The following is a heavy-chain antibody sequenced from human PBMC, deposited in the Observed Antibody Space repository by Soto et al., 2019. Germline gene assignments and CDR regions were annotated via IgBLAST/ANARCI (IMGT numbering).Heavy chain of an antibody. Sequence: QITLKESGPTLVKPTQTLTLTCTFSGFSLTTSGVGVARIRQSPGKALDLLALIYWNDDQWYSPSLKSRLTITKDTSKNQVVLKMTTMDPVDPATYFCARSRRITMIGVVSGFDPWGQGALLTVSS. CDR1: GFSLTTSGVG. CDR2: IYWNDDQ. CDR3: ARSRRITMIGVVSGFDP. D-gene: IGHD3-3*01. V-gene: IGHV2-5*01. J-gene: IGHJ5*02.